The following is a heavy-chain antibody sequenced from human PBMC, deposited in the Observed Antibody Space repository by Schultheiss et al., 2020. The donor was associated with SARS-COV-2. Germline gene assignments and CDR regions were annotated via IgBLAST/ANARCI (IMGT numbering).Heavy chain of an antibody. CDR2: IIPIFGTA. J-gene: IGHJ5*02. V-gene: IGHV1-69*13. D-gene: IGHD6-13*01. Sequence: SVKVSCKASGYTFTGYYMHWVRQAPGQGLEWMGGIIPIFGTANYAQKFQGRVTITADESTSTAYMELSSLRSEDTAVYFCARTEVLDYSSSWYGWFDPWGQGILVTVSS. CDR1: GYTFTGYY. CDR3: ARTEVLDYSSSWYGWFDP.